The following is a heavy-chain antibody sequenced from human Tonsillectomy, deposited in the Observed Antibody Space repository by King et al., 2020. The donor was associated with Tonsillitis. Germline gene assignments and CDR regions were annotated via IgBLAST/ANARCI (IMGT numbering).Heavy chain of an antibody. Sequence: VQLVESGGGVVQPGGSLSLSCAASGFTFSSYGMHWVRQAPGKGLEWVAFIRSDGSNKYYADSVKGRFTISRDNSKNTLYLQMNSLRAEDTAVYYCATGVSSGWLTMDVWGQGTTVPVSS. CDR2: IRSDGSNK. D-gene: IGHD6-19*01. V-gene: IGHV3-30*02. CDR3: ATGVSSGWLTMDV. J-gene: IGHJ6*02. CDR1: GFTFSSYG.